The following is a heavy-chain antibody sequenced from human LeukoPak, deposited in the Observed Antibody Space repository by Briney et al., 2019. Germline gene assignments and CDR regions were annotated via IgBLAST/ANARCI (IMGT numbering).Heavy chain of an antibody. D-gene: IGHD3-22*01. Sequence: ASVKVSCKASGYTFTGYYLHWVRQAPGQGLEWMGWINPNSGGTNYAQKFQGRVTMTRDSSITTAYMDLSSLRSDDTAVYYCARDRGRGYDYDSEDFDYWGQGTLVTVSS. V-gene: IGHV1-2*02. J-gene: IGHJ4*02. CDR2: INPNSGGT. CDR1: GYTFTGYY. CDR3: ARDRGRGYDYDSEDFDY.